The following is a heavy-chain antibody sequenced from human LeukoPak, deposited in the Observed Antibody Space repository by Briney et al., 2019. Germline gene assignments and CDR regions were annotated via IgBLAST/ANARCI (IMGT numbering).Heavy chain of an antibody. CDR2: VDPEDGET. CDR1: GYTFTDYY. CDR3: AREDYYGSGSLDGFHNWFDP. V-gene: IGHV1-69-2*01. D-gene: IGHD3-10*01. Sequence: GASVKISCKVSGYTFTDYYMHWVQQAPGKGLEWMGLVDPEDGETIYAEKFQGRVTITADTSTDTAYMELSSLRSEDTAVYYCAREDYYGSGSLDGFHNWFDPWGQGTLVTVSS. J-gene: IGHJ5*02.